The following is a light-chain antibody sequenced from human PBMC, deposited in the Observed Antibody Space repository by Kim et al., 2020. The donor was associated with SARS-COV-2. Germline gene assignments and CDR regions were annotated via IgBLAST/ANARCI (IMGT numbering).Light chain of an antibody. V-gene: IGKV1-5*03. CDR3: QQYISYWT. CDR1: QSIVTW. J-gene: IGKJ1*01. Sequence: SSSGGDRVTITCRASQSIVTWLAWYQQKPGKAPKRLIYKASSLQSGVPSRFSGSGSGTEFTLTISSLQPDDFATYYCQQYISYWTFGQGTKVDIK. CDR2: KAS.